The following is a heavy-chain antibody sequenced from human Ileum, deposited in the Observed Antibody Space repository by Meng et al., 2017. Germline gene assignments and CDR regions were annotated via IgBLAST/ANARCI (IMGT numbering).Heavy chain of an antibody. D-gene: IGHD3-10*01. Sequence: VQLQPGGPGLLKPSETLPLTCTVYGASFTGYSWTWIRQSPGKGLEWIGEVNHDGGTNYSPSLKSRVIISIDTSKNQFSLKLTAVTATDAAVYYCAREGSWFGADYWGQGTLVTVSS. CDR1: GASFTGYS. CDR3: AREGSWFGADY. V-gene: IGHV4-34*02. J-gene: IGHJ4*02. CDR2: VNHDGGT.